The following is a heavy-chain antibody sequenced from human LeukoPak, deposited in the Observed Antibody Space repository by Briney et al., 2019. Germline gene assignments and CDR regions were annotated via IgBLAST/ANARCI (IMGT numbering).Heavy chain of an antibody. D-gene: IGHD6-19*01. CDR2: ISGSGGST. CDR3: AREPRPGYSSGWYYV. V-gene: IGHV3-23*01. Sequence: GGSLRLSCAASGFTFSSYAMSWVRQAPGKGLEWVSGISGSGGSTYYEDSVKGRFTISRHNSKNTLYLQMNSLRAEDTAVYYCAREPRPGYSSGWYYVWGQGTLVTVSS. J-gene: IGHJ4*02. CDR1: GFTFSSYA.